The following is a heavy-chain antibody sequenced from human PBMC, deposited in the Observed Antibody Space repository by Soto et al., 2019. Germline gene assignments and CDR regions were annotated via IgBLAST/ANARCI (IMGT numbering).Heavy chain of an antibody. D-gene: IGHD1-26*01. CDR2: INSDGSIT. CDR1: GFTFSTYW. V-gene: IGHV3-74*03. Sequence: GGSLRLSCAASGFTFSTYWMHWVRQAPGKGLVWVSRINSDGSITTYADSVKGRFTISRDNSKNTLYLQMNSLRAEDTAVYYWARVATGSYSWRESWGQGTLVTVSS. J-gene: IGHJ5*02. CDR3: ARVATGSYSWRES.